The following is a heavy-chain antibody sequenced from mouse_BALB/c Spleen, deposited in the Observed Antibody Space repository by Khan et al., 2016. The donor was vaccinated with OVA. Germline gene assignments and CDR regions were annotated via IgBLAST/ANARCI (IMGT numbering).Heavy chain of an antibody. V-gene: IGHV5-6-5*01. Sequence: EVELVESGGGLVKPGGSLKLSCAASGFTFSNYAMSWVRQSPEKRLEWVASISSGDSTYYLDSVKGRFTISRDNARNILYLQMSSLRSEGTAMYYCARDYWFAYWGQGTLVTVSA. CDR2: ISSGDST. CDR1: GFTFSNYA. CDR3: ARDYWFAY. J-gene: IGHJ3*01.